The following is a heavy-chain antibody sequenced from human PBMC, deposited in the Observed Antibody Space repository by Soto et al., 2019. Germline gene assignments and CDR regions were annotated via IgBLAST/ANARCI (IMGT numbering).Heavy chain of an antibody. CDR1: GGSIGSDDYY. J-gene: IGHJ4*02. CDR3: ATYHGF. Sequence: QLQLQESGPGLVKPSETLSLTCTVSGGSIGSDDYYWGWIRQPPGKGLEWIGSIHYSGSTYYNPSLKSRVTIYVDTSKNQFSLNLSSVTAADTAVYYCATYHGFWGQGTLVTVSS. D-gene: IGHD3-16*01. V-gene: IGHV4-39*01. CDR2: IHYSGST.